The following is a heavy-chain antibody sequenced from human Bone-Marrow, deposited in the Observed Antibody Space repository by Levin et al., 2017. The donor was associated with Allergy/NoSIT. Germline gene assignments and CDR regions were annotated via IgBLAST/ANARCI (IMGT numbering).Heavy chain of an antibody. D-gene: IGHD3-10*01. J-gene: IGHJ4*02. CDR2: ISGTGYTT. Sequence: QTGGSLRLSCAASGFIFSSLPMSWVRQAPGKGLEWVSAISGTGYTTYYADSVKGRFTISRDNSKNTLYLQMDGLRPEDTAVYYCVKDLEPYGAGRVRRGDCWGQGTLVTVSS. V-gene: IGHV3-23*01. CDR1: GFIFSSLP. CDR3: VKDLEPYGAGRVRRGDC.